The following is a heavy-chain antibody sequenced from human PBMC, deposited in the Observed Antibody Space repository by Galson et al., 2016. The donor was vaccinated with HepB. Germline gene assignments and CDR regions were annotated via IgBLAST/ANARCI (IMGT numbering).Heavy chain of an antibody. CDR3: ARDITPYYYGVDV. CDR1: GFTFSDYY. V-gene: IGHV3-11*01. D-gene: IGHD1-14*01. J-gene: IGHJ6*02. CDR2: ISSGGSAI. Sequence: SLRLSCAASGFTFSDYYMSWICQAPGKGLEWVSYISSGGSAIYYAGSVEGRFTISRDNAHNLLYLQMNSPRADDTAVYYCARDITPYYYGVDVWGQGTTVTVSS.